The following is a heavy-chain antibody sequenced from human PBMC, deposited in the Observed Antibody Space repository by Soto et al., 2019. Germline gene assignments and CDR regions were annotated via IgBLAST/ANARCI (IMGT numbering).Heavy chain of an antibody. CDR2: ISSSSSTI. Sequence: GGSLRLSCAASGFTFSSYSMNWVRQAPGKGLDWVSYISSSSSTIYYADSVKGRFTISRDNAKNSLSLQMNSLRDEDTAVYYCARGSNWSINSNNYGMDVWGQGTTVTVSS. J-gene: IGHJ6*02. D-gene: IGHD1-1*01. CDR3: ARGSNWSINSNNYGMDV. V-gene: IGHV3-48*02. CDR1: GFTFSSYS.